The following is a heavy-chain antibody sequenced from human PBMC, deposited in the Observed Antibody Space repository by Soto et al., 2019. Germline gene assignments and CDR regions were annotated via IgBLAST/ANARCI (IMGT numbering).Heavy chain of an antibody. CDR3: ASAGTTEFDY. CDR2: ISAHNGNT. CDR1: GYTFTRYG. J-gene: IGHJ4*02. V-gene: IGHV1-18*01. Sequence: QVQLVQSGAEVKKPGASVKVSCKASGYTFTRYGINWVRQAPGQGLEWMGWISAHNGNTNYAQKFQGRGTMTTDTATSTAYMELRSLRSDDTAVYYCASAGTTEFDYWGQGTLGTVSS. D-gene: IGHD4-17*01.